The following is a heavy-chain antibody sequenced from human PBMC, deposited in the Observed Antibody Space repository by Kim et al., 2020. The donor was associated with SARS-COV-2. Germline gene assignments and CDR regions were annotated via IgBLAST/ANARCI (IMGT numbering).Heavy chain of an antibody. CDR2: INHSGST. CDR3: ARGSRWVRRTSGPKHVDY. D-gene: IGHD1-1*01. V-gene: IGHV4-34*01. CDR1: GGSFSGYY. Sequence: SETLSLTCAVYGGSFSGYYWSWIRQPPGKGLEWIGEINHSGSTNYNPSLKSRVTISVDTTKNQFSLKLSSVTAADTAVYYCARGSRWVRRTSGPKHVDYWGQGTLVTVSS. J-gene: IGHJ4*02.